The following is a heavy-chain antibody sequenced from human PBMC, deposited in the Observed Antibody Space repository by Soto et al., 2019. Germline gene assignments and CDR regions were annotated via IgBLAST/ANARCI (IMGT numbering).Heavy chain of an antibody. CDR1: GGSFSGYF. J-gene: IGHJ4*02. CDR2: INHSGST. CDR3: ARGVSAFYHGSGSSKIDN. Sequence: QVQLQQWGAGLLKPSETLSLTCAVYGGSFSGYFWSWIRQPPGKGLEWIGEINHSGSTNYNPSLKSRVTMSVDTSKNQFSLKLSSVTAADTAVYYCARGVSAFYHGSGSSKIDNWGQGTLVTVSS. D-gene: IGHD3-10*01. V-gene: IGHV4-34*01.